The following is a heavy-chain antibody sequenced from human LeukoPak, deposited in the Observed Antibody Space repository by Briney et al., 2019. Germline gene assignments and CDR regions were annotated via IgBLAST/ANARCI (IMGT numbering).Heavy chain of an antibody. CDR3: ARAEGGYSGYDLVRYYYYGMDV. Sequence: SVKVSCKTSGYTFTNYYIHWVRQAPGQGLEWMGGIIPIFGTANYAQKFQGRVTVTADESTSTAYMELSSLRSEDTAVYYCARAEGGYSGYDLVRYYYYGMDVWGQGTTVTVSS. CDR2: IIPIFGTA. J-gene: IGHJ6*02. CDR1: GYTFTNYY. D-gene: IGHD5-12*01. V-gene: IGHV1-69*13.